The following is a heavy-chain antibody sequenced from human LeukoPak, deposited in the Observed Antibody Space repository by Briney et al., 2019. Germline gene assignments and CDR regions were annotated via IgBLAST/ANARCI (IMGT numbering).Heavy chain of an antibody. Sequence: SETLSLTCTLSGGSITSYYWSWIRQPAGKGLEWIGRIHTSGSTNYNASLKSRVTISVDTSKNQFSLRLTSVTAADTAVYYCARNPTSKTMSRDSFDIWGQGTFVAVSS. J-gene: IGHJ3*02. D-gene: IGHD3-10*02. V-gene: IGHV4-4*07. CDR1: GGSITSYY. CDR3: ARNPTSKTMSRDSFDI. CDR2: IHTSGST.